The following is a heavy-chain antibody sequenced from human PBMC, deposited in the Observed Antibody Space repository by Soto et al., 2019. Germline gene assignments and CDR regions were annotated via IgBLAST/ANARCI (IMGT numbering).Heavy chain of an antibody. D-gene: IGHD3-10*01. J-gene: IGHJ5*02. Sequence: XETLSLTCAVSGGSISSSSCYWGWIRQPPGRGLGWIGIIYYSGRSYYNPSLKRLVTISVDTSKNQLSLKLSSVTAADTAVDDCASQSITMVRGVIVVWFDHWGQGTLVTVSS. CDR2: IYYSGRS. V-gene: IGHV4-39*01. CDR1: GGSISSSSCY. CDR3: ASQSITMVRGVIVVWFDH.